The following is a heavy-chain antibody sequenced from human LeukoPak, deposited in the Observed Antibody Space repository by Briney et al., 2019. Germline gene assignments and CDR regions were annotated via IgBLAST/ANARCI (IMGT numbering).Heavy chain of an antibody. Sequence: ASVKVSCKASGYTFTNYYMHWVRQAPGQGLEGMGIINPSGGSTTYAQKFQGRVTMTRDTSTSTVYMTLSSLTSEDTAVYYCARAGYWAATGYATDSGQGSLVTVSS. J-gene: IGHJ4*02. CDR1: GYTFTNYY. D-gene: IGHD6-13*01. CDR2: INPSGGST. V-gene: IGHV1-46*03. CDR3: ARAGYWAATGYATD.